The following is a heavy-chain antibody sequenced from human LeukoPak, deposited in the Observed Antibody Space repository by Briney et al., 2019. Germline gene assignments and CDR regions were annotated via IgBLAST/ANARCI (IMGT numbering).Heavy chain of an antibody. CDR1: GYPFTKFY. CDR2: INPNSGGT. V-gene: IGHV1-2*02. Sequence: GASVKVSCKASGYPFTKFYMHWVRQAPGQGLEWMGWINPNSGGTNYAQKFQGRVTMTRDTSISTAYMELSRLRSDDTAVYFCARRCDTSSYYTYYFDYWGQGTLVTVSS. D-gene: IGHD3-22*01. CDR3: ARRCDTSSYYTYYFDY. J-gene: IGHJ4*02.